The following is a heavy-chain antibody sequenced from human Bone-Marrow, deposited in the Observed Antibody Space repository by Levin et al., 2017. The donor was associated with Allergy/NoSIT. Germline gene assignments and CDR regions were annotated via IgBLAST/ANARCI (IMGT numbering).Heavy chain of an antibody. Sequence: PGGSLRLSCAVSGFTFSSYWMSWVRQAPGKGLEWVANIKQDGSEKYYVDSVGGRFTISRDNAKNSLYLQMNTLRAEDTAVYYCARHEYRSSWSSFDYWGQGTLVTVSS. V-gene: IGHV3-7*03. J-gene: IGHJ4*02. D-gene: IGHD6-13*01. CDR3: ARHEYRSSWSSFDY. CDR1: GFTFSSYW. CDR2: IKQDGSEK.